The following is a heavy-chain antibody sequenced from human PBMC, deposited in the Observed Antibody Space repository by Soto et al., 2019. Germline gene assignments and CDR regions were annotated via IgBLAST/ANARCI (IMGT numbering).Heavy chain of an antibody. CDR2: IYHSGST. V-gene: IGHV4-30-2*01. Sequence: SETLSLTCAVSGDSISSGGYSWSWIRQPPGKGLEWIGYIYHSGSTYYNPSLKSRVTISLDTSNNQFSLKLSSVTAADTAVYFCGRGRFGGDFRGEYWGQGTLVTVSS. J-gene: IGHJ4*02. CDR1: GDSISSGGYS. D-gene: IGHD2-21*02. CDR3: GRGRFGGDFRGEY.